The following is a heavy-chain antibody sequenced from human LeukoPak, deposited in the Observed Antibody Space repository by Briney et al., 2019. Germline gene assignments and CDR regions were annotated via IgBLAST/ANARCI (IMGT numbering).Heavy chain of an antibody. D-gene: IGHD6-13*01. CDR2: IYYSGST. J-gene: IGHJ5*02. Sequence: SETLSLTCTVSGGSISSYYWSWIRQPPGKGLEWIGYIYYSGSTNYNPSLKSRVTISVDTSKNQFSLKLSSVTAADTAVYYCARGHSSSWYINWFDPWGQGTLVTVSS. CDR1: GGSISSYY. CDR3: ARGHSSSWYINWFDP. V-gene: IGHV4-59*08.